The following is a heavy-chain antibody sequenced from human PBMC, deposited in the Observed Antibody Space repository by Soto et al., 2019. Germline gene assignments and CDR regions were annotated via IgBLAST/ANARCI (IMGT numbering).Heavy chain of an antibody. V-gene: IGHV4-31*03. D-gene: IGHD6-13*01. J-gene: IGHJ4*02. CDR3: ARGVIH. CDR2: ISYSGST. Sequence: QVQLQESGPGLVKPSQTLSLTCTVSGGSISSGGYYWSWIRQQPGKGLEWIGYISYSGSTYYNRSLKGRVSLPVDTSKNQFSLKLSSVTAGDTAVYYCARGVIHWGPGTLITVSS. CDR1: GGSISSGGYY.